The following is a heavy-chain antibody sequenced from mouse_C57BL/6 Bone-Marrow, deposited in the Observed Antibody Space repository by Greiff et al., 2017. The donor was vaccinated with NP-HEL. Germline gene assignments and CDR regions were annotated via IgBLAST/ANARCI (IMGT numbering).Heavy chain of an antibody. CDR3: AREGGLRRRTYAMDY. CDR1: GFTFSDYY. CDR2: INYDGSST. J-gene: IGHJ4*01. Sequence: EVQGEESEGGLVQPGSSMKLSCTASGFTFSDYYMAWVRQVPEKGLEWVANINYDGSSTYYLDSLKSRFIISRDNAKNILYLQMSSLKSEDTATYYCAREGGLRRRTYAMDYWGQGTSVTVSS. V-gene: IGHV5-16*01. D-gene: IGHD2-4*01.